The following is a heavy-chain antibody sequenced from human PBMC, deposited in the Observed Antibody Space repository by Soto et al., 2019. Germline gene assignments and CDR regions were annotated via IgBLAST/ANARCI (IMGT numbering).Heavy chain of an antibody. V-gene: IGHV1-69*13. J-gene: IGHJ5*02. CDR3: ARDSGTTIAARPSGTFDP. D-gene: IGHD6-6*01. CDR1: GGTFSSYA. CDR2: IIPIFGTA. Sequence: SVKVSCKASGGTFSSYAISWVRQAPGQGLEWMGGIIPIFGTANYAQKFQGRVTITADESTSTAYMELSSLRSEDTAVYYCARDSGTTIAARPSGTFDPWGQGSMGTVSS.